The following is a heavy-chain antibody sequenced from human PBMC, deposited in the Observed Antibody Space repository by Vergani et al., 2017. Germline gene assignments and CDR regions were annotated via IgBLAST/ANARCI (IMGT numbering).Heavy chain of an antibody. Sequence: QVQLVQSGAEVKKPGASVKVSCKASGYTFTGYYMHWVRQAPGQGLEWMGWINPHSGGTNYAQKFQGRVTMHRDTSISTAYMELSRLRCDDTAVYYCARSYDYVWGSSVVSGYFDYWGQGTLVTVSS. V-gene: IGHV1-2*02. J-gene: IGHJ4*02. CDR2: INPHSGGT. CDR3: ARSYDYVWGSSVVSGYFDY. D-gene: IGHD3-16*01. CDR1: GYTFTGYY.